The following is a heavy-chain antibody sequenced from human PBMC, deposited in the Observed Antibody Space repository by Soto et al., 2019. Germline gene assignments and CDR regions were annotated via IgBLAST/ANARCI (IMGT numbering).Heavy chain of an antibody. J-gene: IGHJ5*02. D-gene: IGHD2-15*01. CDR1: GFTFSNYG. CDR3: GTNPSLIVVEWFDP. CDR2: ISGSGGGI. Sequence: EVQLLESGGGLVQPGGSLRVSCTASGFTFSNYGMSWVRQAPGKGLEWVSSISGSGGGIYYADSVRGRFTISRDNSKNTLYLQMNDLRVEDTAVYYCGTNPSLIVVEWFDPWGQGTLVTVSS. V-gene: IGHV3-23*01.